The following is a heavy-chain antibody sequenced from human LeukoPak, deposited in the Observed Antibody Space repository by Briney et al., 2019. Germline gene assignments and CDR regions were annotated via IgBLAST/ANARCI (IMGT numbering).Heavy chain of an antibody. CDR2: INAGNGNT. D-gene: IGHD5-12*01. Sequence: ASVKVSCKASGGTFSSYAISWVRQAPGQGLEWMGWINAGNGNTKYSQEFQGRVTITRDTSASTAYMELSSLRSEDTAVYYCARDRLHGGYGIDAFDIWGQGTMVTVSS. J-gene: IGHJ3*02. CDR3: ARDRLHGGYGIDAFDI. V-gene: IGHV1-3*01. CDR1: GGTFSSYA.